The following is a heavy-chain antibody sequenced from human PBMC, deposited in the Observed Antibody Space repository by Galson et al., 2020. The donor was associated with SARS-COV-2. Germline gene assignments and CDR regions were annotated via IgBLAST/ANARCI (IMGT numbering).Heavy chain of an antibody. J-gene: IGHJ6*02. CDR1: GFTFGDYA. V-gene: IGHV3-49*03. D-gene: IGHD3-10*01. CDR2: IRSKAYGGTT. Sequence: GESLKISCTASGFTFGDYAMSWFRQAPGKGLEWVGFIRSKAYGGTTEYAASVKGRFTISRDDSKSIAYLQMNSLKTEDTAVYYCTRDGGSGRLEGVEGYYYYGMDVWGQGTTVTVSS. CDR3: TRDGGSGRLEGVEGYYYYGMDV.